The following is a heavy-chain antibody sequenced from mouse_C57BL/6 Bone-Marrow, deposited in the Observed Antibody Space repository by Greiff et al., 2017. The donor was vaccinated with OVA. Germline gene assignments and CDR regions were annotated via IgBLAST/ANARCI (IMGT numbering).Heavy chain of an antibody. D-gene: IGHD2-5*01. CDR2: INPYNGGT. V-gene: IGHV1-19*01. Sequence: EVQLQQSGPVLVKPGASVKMSCKASGYTFTDYYMNWVKQSHGKSLEWIGVINPYNGGTSYNQKFKGKATLTVDKSSSTAYMELNSLTSEDSAVYYCARLSYSNGWYFDVWGTGTTVTVSS. J-gene: IGHJ1*03. CDR1: GYTFTDYY. CDR3: ARLSYSNGWYFDV.